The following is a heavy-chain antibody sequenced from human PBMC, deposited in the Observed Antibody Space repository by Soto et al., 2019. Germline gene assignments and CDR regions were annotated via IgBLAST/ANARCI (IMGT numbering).Heavy chain of an antibody. CDR2: INHSGST. CDR1: GGSFSGYY. Sequence: SETLSLTCAVYGGSFSGYYWSWIRQPPGKGLEWIGEINHSGSTNYNPSLKSRVTISVDTSKNQFSLKLSSVTAADTAVYYCARGRNSSGWTFDYWGQGALVTVSS. D-gene: IGHD6-19*01. CDR3: ARGRNSSGWTFDY. J-gene: IGHJ4*02. V-gene: IGHV4-34*01.